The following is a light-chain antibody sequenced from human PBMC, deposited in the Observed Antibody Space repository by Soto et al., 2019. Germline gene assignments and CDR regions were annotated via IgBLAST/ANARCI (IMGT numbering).Light chain of an antibody. CDR3: CSYAGSSTLYG. CDR1: SSDVGSYNL. V-gene: IGLV2-23*01. CDR2: EGS. J-gene: IGLJ1*01. Sequence: QSVLTQPASVSGSPGQSITISCTGTSSDVGSYNLVSWYQQHPGKAPKLKIYEGSKRPSGVSNRFSGSKSGNTASLTISGLQAEDEADYYCCSYAGSSTLYGFGTGTKLTVL.